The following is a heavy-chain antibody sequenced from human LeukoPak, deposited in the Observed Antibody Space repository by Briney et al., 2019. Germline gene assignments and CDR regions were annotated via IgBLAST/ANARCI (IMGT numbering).Heavy chain of an antibody. CDR2: IYYSGST. Sequence: SETLSLTCTVSGGSISSSSYYWGWIRQPPGKGLVWIGSIYYSGSTYYNPSLKSRVTISVDTSKNQFSLKLSSVTAADTAVYYCARSGSSWYSWFDPWGQGTLVTVSS. J-gene: IGHJ5*02. D-gene: IGHD6-13*01. CDR3: ARSGSSWYSWFDP. CDR1: GGSISSSSYY. V-gene: IGHV4-39*01.